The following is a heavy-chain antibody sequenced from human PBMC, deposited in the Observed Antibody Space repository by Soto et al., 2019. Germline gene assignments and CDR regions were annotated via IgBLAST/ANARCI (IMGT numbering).Heavy chain of an antibody. V-gene: IGHV4-30-4*01. CDR3: ARVTNIISRFSSRFDP. CDR2: IHNSGNI. CDR1: GGAISGGGYH. J-gene: IGHJ5*02. D-gene: IGHD3-3*01. Sequence: NPSETVSLTCTVSGGAISGGGYHWSWNRQPPGKGLEWIGNIHNSGNIYYNPSLKSRLSISVDTSKNQFSLKLSSVTATDTAVYFCARVTNIISRFSSRFDPWGQGTLVTVSS.